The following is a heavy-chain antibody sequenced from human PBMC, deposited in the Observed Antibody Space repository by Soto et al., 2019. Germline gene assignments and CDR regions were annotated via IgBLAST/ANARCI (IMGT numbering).Heavy chain of an antibody. Sequence: ASVKVSCKASGYTFTGHYMQWVRQAPGQGLEWMGWINPNSGDTNYAQKFQGRVTMTRDTSISTVYMELSRLRSDDTALYYCARASGGSVGYSGREGGPYVDDWGQGPTVTVSS. CDR3: ARASGGSVGYSGREGGPYVDD. CDR2: INPNSGDT. D-gene: IGHD1-26*01. V-gene: IGHV1-2*02. CDR1: GYTFTGHY. J-gene: IGHJ6*02.